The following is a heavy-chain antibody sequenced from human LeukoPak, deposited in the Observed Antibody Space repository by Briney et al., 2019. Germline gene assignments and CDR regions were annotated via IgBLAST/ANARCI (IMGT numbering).Heavy chain of an antibody. J-gene: IGHJ4*02. D-gene: IGHD3-22*01. V-gene: IGHV4-30-4*08. CDR2: IYHSGST. Sequence: SETLSLTCTVSGGSISSGDYYWSWIRQPPGKGLEWIGYIYHSGSTYYNPSLKSRVTISVDTSKNQFSLKLSSVTAADTAVYYCASVYDSSGYYLDYWGQGTLVTVSS. CDR3: ASVYDSSGYYLDY. CDR1: GGSISSGDYY.